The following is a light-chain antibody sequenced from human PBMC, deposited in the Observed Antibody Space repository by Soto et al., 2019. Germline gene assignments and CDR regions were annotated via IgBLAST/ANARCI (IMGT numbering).Light chain of an antibody. CDR3: SSYTGSRTYV. CDR2: EVS. V-gene: IGLV2-14*01. Sequence: QSVLTQPASVSGSPGQSITISCTGASSDVGGYNYVSWYQQHPGKAPKLMIYEVSNRPSGVSSRFSGSKSGNTASLTISGLQSEDEADYYCSSYTGSRTYVFGTGTKVTVL. CDR1: SSDVGGYNY. J-gene: IGLJ1*01.